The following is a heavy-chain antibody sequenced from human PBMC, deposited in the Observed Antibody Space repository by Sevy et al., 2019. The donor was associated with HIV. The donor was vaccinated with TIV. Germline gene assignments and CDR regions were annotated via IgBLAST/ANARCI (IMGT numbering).Heavy chain of an antibody. D-gene: IGHD6-19*01. CDR2: FDPEDGET. CDR3: ATTLEYSSGWYEYGY. CDR1: GYTLTELS. J-gene: IGHJ4*02. Sequence: ASVKVSCNVSGYTLTELSMHWVRQAPGKGLEWMGGFDPEDGETIYAQKFQGRVTMTEDTSTDTAYMELSSLRSEDTAVYYCATTLEYSSGWYEYGYWGQGTLVTVSS. V-gene: IGHV1-24*01.